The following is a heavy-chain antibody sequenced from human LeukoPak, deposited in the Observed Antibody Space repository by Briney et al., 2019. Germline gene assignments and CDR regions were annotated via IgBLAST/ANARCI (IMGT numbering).Heavy chain of an antibody. D-gene: IGHD6-6*01. Sequence: SETLSLTCTVSGYSISSGYYWDWIRPPPGKGLEWIGSVFHSGSTYYNPSLKSRVTISVDTSKNQFSLKLASVTAADTAVYYCARPLGQYSTSSGLVVWGQGTLVTVSS. CDR1: GYSISSGYY. V-gene: IGHV4-38-2*02. CDR2: VFHSGST. CDR3: ARPLGQYSTSSGLVV. J-gene: IGHJ4*02.